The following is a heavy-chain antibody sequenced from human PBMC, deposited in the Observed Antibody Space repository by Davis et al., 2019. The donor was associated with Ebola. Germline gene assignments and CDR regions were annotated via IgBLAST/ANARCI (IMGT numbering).Heavy chain of an antibody. CDR2: ISGSGGST. J-gene: IGHJ6*02. V-gene: IGHV3-23*01. CDR3: ARAYEIDYGDFSDYYGMDV. D-gene: IGHD4-17*01. Sequence: PGGSLRLSCAASGFTFSSYAMSWVRQAPGKGLEWVSAISGSGGSTYYADSVKGRFTISRDNAKNSLYLQMNSLRAEDTAVYYCARAYEIDYGDFSDYYGMDVWGQGTTVTVSS. CDR1: GFTFSSYA.